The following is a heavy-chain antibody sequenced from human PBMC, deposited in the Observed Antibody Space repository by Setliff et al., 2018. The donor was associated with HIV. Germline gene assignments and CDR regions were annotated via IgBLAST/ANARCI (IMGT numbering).Heavy chain of an antibody. Sequence: SETLSLTCTVSGGSISTSNWWGWIRQTPGKGLEWIGYIYYSGSTNYNPSLKSRVTMSVDTSKNQFSMKLSSVTAADTAVYYCAREESTEDYGSGIYYWGQGTLVTVSS. D-gene: IGHD3-10*01. CDR2: IYYSGST. V-gene: IGHV4-28*03. CDR3: AREESTEDYGSGIYY. J-gene: IGHJ4*02. CDR1: GGSISTSNW.